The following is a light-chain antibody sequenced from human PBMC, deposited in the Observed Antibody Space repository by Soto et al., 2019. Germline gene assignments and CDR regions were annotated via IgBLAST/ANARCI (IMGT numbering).Light chain of an antibody. CDR1: SDTIANNY. J-gene: IGLJ3*02. CDR2: EDN. V-gene: IGLV6-57*02. Sequence: NFMLTQPQSVSESPGKTVTISCTGSSDTIANNYVQWYQQRPGSAPIPVIYEDNKRPSGVPDRFSGSTDRSSKSASLTISGLKTEDEADYYCQTFDNGNWVFGGGTKLTVL. CDR3: QTFDNGNWV.